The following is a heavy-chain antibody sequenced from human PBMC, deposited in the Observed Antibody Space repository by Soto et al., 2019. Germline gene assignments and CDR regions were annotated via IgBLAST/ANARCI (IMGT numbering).Heavy chain of an antibody. Sequence: QVQLQESGPGLVKPSQTLSLTCTVSGGSISSGGYYWSWIRQHPGKGLEWIGYIYYSGSTYYNPSLRGRVTISVDTSKNQFSLKLSSVTAADTAVYYCARAYCSGGSCYWGQFDYWGQGTLVTVSS. CDR1: GGSISSGGYY. D-gene: IGHD2-15*01. CDR3: ARAYCSGGSCYWGQFDY. J-gene: IGHJ4*02. V-gene: IGHV4-31*03. CDR2: IYYSGST.